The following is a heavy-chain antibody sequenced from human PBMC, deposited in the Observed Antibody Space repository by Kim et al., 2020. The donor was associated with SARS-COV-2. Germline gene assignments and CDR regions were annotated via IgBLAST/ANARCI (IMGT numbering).Heavy chain of an antibody. Sequence: GKGRCTNSRDKSKNTLYLQMNSLRAEDTAVYYCAKGQYYYDSSGYNFDYWRQGTLVTVSS. D-gene: IGHD3-22*01. J-gene: IGHJ4*02. V-gene: IGHV3-23*01. CDR3: AKGQYYYDSSGYNFDY.